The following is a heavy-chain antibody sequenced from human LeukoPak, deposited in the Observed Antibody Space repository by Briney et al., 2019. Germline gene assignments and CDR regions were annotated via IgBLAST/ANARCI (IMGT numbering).Heavy chain of an antibody. CDR1: GYTFTDYY. D-gene: IGHD4-17*01. V-gene: IGHV1-2*02. Sequence: ASVTVSCKASGYTFTDYYMHWVRQAPGQGLEWMGWINPNSGGTNYAQKFQGRVTMTRDTSISTAYMDLSSLRSHDTAVYYCEVYGDPADYWGQGTLVTVSS. J-gene: IGHJ4*02. CDR2: INPNSGGT. CDR3: EVYGDPADY.